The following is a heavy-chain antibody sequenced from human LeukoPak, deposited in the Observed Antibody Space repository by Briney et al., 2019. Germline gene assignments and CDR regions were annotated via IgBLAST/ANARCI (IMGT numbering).Heavy chain of an antibody. J-gene: IGHJ4*02. CDR1: GGTFSSYA. Sequence: SVKVSCKVSGGTFSSYAISGVPQAPGQGLEWMGGIIPIFGTANYAQKFQGRVTITADESTSTAYMELSSLRSEDTAVYYCARRSRGYSGYDFDYWGQGTLVTVSS. CDR2: IIPIFGTA. D-gene: IGHD5-12*01. V-gene: IGHV1-69*13. CDR3: ARRSRGYSGYDFDY.